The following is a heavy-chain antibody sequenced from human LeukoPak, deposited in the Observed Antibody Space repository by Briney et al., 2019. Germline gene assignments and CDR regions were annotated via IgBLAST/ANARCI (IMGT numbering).Heavy chain of an antibody. CDR1: GGSFSGYY. CDR3: ARVSSSWYQDWYFDL. D-gene: IGHD6-13*01. Sequence: SETLSLTCAVYGGSFSGYYWSWIRQPAGKGLEWIGRIDTSGNTNYKPSLKSRVTMSVDTSKNQFSLKLSSVTAADTAVYYCARVSSSWYQDWYFDLWGRGTLVTVSS. CDR2: IDTSGNT. V-gene: IGHV4-59*10. J-gene: IGHJ2*01.